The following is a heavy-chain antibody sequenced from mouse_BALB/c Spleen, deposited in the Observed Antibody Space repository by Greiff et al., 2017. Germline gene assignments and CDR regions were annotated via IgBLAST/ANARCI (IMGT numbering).Heavy chain of an antibody. D-gene: IGHD2-1*01. CDR2: INPYYGST. V-gene: IGHV1-39*01. Sequence: EVKLQQTGPELVKPGASVKISCKASGYSFTDYIMLWVKQSHGKSLEWIGNINPYYGSTSYNLKFKGKATLTVDKSSSTAYMQLNSLTSEDSAVYYCASIYYGNYSYAMDYWGQGTSVTVSS. CDR3: ASIYYGNYSYAMDY. CDR1: GYSFTDYI. J-gene: IGHJ4*01.